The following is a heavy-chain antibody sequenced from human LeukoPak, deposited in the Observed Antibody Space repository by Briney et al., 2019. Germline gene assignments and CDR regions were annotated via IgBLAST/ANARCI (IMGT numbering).Heavy chain of an antibody. J-gene: IGHJ6*03. Sequence: SETLSLTCTVSGGSISSYYWSWIRQPAGKGLEWIGRIYTSGSTKYNPSLKSRVTISVDTSKNQFSLKLSSVTAADTAVYYCARSPYYDFWSGYGGYYYMDVWGKGTTVTVSS. D-gene: IGHD3-3*01. CDR1: GGSISSYY. CDR2: IYTSGST. CDR3: ARSPYYDFWSGYGGYYYMDV. V-gene: IGHV4-4*07.